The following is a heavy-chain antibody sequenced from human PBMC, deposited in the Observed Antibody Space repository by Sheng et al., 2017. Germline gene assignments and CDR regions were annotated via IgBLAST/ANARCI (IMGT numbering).Heavy chain of an antibody. D-gene: IGHD3-3*01. Sequence: QVQLVQSGAEVKKPGSSVKVSCKASGGTFSSYAISWVRQAPGQGLEWMGGIIPILGIANYAQKFQGRVTITADKSTSTAYMELSSLRSEDTAVYYCARSQIFGVVITQTYFDYWGQGTLVTVSS. V-gene: IGHV1-69*10. CDR2: IIPILGIA. J-gene: IGHJ4*02. CDR3: ARSQIFGVVITQTYFDY. CDR1: GGTFSSYA.